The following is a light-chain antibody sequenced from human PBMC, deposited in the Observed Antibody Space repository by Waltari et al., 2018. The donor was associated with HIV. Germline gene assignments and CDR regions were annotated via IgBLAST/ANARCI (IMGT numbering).Light chain of an antibody. CDR2: GAS. J-gene: IGKJ1*01. V-gene: IGKV3-15*01. CDR1: QSISSN. Sequence: EIVMTQSPATLSVSPGERATLSCTASQSISSNLAWYQQKPGQAPRLLIYGASTRATVFPARFSGSASGTEFTLTISSLQSEDFTVYYCQQYNNWPPTFGQGTKVEI. CDR3: QQYNNWPPT.